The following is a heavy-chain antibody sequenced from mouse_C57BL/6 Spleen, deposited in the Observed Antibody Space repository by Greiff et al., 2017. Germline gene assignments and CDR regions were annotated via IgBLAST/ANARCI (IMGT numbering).Heavy chain of an antibody. V-gene: IGHV1-82*01. CDR3: ARFSHGSSYWYFDV. J-gene: IGHJ1*03. CDR2: IYPGDGDT. CDR1: GYAFSSSW. D-gene: IGHD1-1*01. Sequence: QVQLQQSGPELVKPGASVKISCKASGYAFSSSWMNWVKQRPGKGLEWIGRIYPGDGDTNYNWKFKGKATLTAATSSSTASMQLSSLTSEDSAIYFCARFSHGSSYWYFDVWGTGTTVSVSS.